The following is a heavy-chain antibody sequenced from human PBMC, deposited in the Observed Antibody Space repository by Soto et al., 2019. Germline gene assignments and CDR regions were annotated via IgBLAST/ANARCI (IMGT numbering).Heavy chain of an antibody. CDR2: ISESGGSA. CDR3: ARSIVVVTANTPAEYFQH. V-gene: IGHV3-23*01. D-gene: IGHD2-21*02. Sequence: PGGSLRLSCAASGFTFSIYAMSWVRQVPGKGLEWVSTISESGGSAYYADSVKGRFTISRDNSKNTLYLQMNSLRAEDTAVYYCARSIVVVTANTPAEYFQHWGQGTLVTVSS. CDR1: GFTFSIYA. J-gene: IGHJ1*01.